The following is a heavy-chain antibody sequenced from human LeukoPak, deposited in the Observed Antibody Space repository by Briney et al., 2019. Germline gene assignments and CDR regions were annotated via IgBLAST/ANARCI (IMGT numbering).Heavy chain of an antibody. CDR1: GGTFSSYA. CDR2: IIPIFGTA. J-gene: IGHJ4*02. Sequence: SVKVSCKASGGTFSSYAISWVRQAPGQGLEWMGGIIPIFGTANYAQKFQGRVTITADESTSTAYMELSSLRSDDTAVYYCARETRPNQLGFDYWGQRTLVTVSS. CDR3: ARETRPNQLGFDY. D-gene: IGHD2-8*01. V-gene: IGHV1-69*13.